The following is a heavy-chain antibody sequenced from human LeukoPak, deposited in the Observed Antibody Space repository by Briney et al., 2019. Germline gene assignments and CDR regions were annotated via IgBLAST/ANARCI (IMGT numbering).Heavy chain of an antibody. V-gene: IGHV4-61*02. CDR1: GGSISSGSYY. D-gene: IGHD3-3*01. CDR2: IYTSGST. Sequence: SETLSLTCTVSGGSISSGSYYWSWIRQPAGKGLEWIGRIYTSGSTNYNPSLKSRVTISVDTSKNQFSLKLSSVTAADTAVYYCAREGGYYDFWSGLDYWGQGTLVTVSS. J-gene: IGHJ4*02. CDR3: AREGGYYDFWSGLDY.